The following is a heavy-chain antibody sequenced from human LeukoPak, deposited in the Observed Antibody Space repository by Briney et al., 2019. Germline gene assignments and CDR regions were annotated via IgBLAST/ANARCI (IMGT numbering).Heavy chain of an antibody. Sequence: GRSLRLSCAASGFTFSSYGMHWVRQAPGKGLEWVAVISYDGSNKYYADSVKGRFTISRDNSKNTLYLQMNSLRAEDTAVYYCARGGSSSSGFDYWGRGTLVTVSP. CDR1: GFTFSSYG. J-gene: IGHJ4*02. V-gene: IGHV3-30*03. D-gene: IGHD6-6*01. CDR2: ISYDGSNK. CDR3: ARGGSSSSGFDY.